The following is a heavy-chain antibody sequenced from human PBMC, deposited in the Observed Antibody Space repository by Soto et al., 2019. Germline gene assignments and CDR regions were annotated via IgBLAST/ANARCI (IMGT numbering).Heavy chain of an antibody. D-gene: IGHD3-22*01. V-gene: IGHV5-51*01. Sequence: GESLKISCKGSGYSFTSYWIGWVRQMPGKGLEGMGIIYPGDSDTRYSPSFQGQVTISADKSISTAYLQWSSLKASDTAMYYCARQHEYYYDSSGYGVLDPWGQGTLVTVSS. CDR3: ARQHEYYYDSSGYGVLDP. CDR2: IYPGDSDT. J-gene: IGHJ5*02. CDR1: GYSFTSYW.